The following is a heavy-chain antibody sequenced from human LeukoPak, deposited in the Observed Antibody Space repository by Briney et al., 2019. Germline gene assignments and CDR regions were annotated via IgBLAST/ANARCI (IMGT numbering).Heavy chain of an antibody. CDR1: GFTFSSYA. CDR3: ASSGSYRFDY. Sequence: GGSLRLPCVASGFTFSSYAMSWVRQAPGKGLEWVSFISGGGGSTFYADSVKGRFTISRDNAKNSLYLQMNSLRAEDTAVYYCASSGSYRFDYWGQGTLVTVSS. J-gene: IGHJ4*02. CDR2: ISGGGGST. V-gene: IGHV3-23*01. D-gene: IGHD1-26*01.